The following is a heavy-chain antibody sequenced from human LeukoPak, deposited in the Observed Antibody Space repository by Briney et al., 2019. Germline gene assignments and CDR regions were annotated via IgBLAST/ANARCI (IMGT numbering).Heavy chain of an antibody. CDR1: GRYW. CDR2: INSDGSWT. D-gene: IGHD2/OR15-2a*01. V-gene: IGHV3-74*01. CDR3: VSFYETY. J-gene: IGHJ4*02. Sequence: GGSLRLSCAASGRYWMHWVRQAPGKGLVWVSHINSDGSWTSYADSVKGRFTISKDNAKNTVYLQMSNLRVEDTAVYYCVSFYETYWGRGTLVTVSS.